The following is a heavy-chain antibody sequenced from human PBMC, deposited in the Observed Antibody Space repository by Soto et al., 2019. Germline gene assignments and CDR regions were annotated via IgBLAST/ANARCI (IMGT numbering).Heavy chain of an antibody. CDR3: ARVSGSYYYGMDV. D-gene: IGHD1-26*01. CDR2: ISHGGRT. Sequence: PSETLSLTCTVSGGSISSSTYYWDWIRQPPGKGLEWIGTISHGGRTYYNPSLKSRVTISVDKSKNQFSLKLSSVTAADTAVYYCARVSGSYYYGMDVWGQGTTVTVSS. CDR1: GGSISSSTYY. J-gene: IGHJ6*02. V-gene: IGHV4-39*07.